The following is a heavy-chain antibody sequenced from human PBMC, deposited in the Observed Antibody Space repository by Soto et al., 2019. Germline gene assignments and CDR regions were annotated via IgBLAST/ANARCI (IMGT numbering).Heavy chain of an antibody. CDR1: GGAISTIA. CDR3: TRAQFRYPGTYVAADWFDP. CDR2: FIPSFGTA. V-gene: IGHV1-69*13. J-gene: IGHJ5*02. Sequence: GASVKVSCKASGGAISTIAITWVRRAPGQGLEWMGAFIPSFGTAIYAQKFQGRVTISADESTSSAYMDLSSLRSDDTAVYYCTRAQFRYPGTYVAADWFDPWGQGTLVTVSS. D-gene: IGHD3-10*02.